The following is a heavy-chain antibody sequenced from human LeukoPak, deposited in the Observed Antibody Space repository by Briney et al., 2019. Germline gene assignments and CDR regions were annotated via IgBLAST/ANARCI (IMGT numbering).Heavy chain of an antibody. CDR2: IYYSGYT. Sequence: PSETLSLTCTVSGGSISSSSYYWGWIRQPPGTGLEWIGSIYYSGYTYYNPSLKSRVTISVDTSKNQFSLKLSSVTAADTAVYYCAREWDIVVVPAATGYYFDYWGQGILVTVSS. J-gene: IGHJ4*02. CDR1: GGSISSSSYY. D-gene: IGHD2-2*01. CDR3: AREWDIVVVPAATGYYFDY. V-gene: IGHV4-39*07.